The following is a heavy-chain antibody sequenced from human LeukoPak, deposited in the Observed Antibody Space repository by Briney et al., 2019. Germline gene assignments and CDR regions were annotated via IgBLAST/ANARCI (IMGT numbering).Heavy chain of an antibody. J-gene: IGHJ4*02. CDR3: ARVVALGGDYDILTGYYGFDY. CDR2: IYYSGST. CDR1: GGSISSGGYY. D-gene: IGHD3-9*01. Sequence: SETLSLTCTVSGGSISSGGYYWSWIRQHPGEGLEWIGYIYYSGSTYYNPSLKSRVTISVDTSKNQFSLKLSSVTAADTAVYYCARVVALGGDYDILTGYYGFDYWGQGTLVTVSS. V-gene: IGHV4-31*03.